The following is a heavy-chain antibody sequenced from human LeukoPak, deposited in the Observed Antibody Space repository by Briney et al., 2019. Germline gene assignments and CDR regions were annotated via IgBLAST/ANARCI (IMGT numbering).Heavy chain of an antibody. CDR3: ARDLYVVVVAATPDY. D-gene: IGHD2-15*01. J-gene: IGHJ4*02. CDR2: ISYDGSNK. V-gene: IGHV3-30-3*01. Sequence: PGGSLRLSCAASGFTLSSYAMHWVRQAPGKGLEWVAVISYDGSNKYYADSVKGRFTISRDNSKNTLYLQMNSLRAEDTAVYYCARDLYVVVVAATPDYWGQGTLVTVSS. CDR1: GFTLSSYA.